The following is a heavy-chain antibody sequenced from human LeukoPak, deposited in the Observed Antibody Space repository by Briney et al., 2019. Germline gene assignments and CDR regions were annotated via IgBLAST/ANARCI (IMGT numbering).Heavy chain of an antibody. Sequence: PGGSLRLSCAASGFTFSSYAMSWVRQASGKGLEWVGRIRTKADSYATAYAASVKGRFTISRDDSKDTAYLQMNSLKTEDTAVYYCASTVDGYTYFHYWGQGTPVTVSS. V-gene: IGHV3-73*01. CDR2: IRTKADSYAT. J-gene: IGHJ4*02. CDR1: GFTFSSYA. D-gene: IGHD5-24*01. CDR3: ASTVDGYTYFHY.